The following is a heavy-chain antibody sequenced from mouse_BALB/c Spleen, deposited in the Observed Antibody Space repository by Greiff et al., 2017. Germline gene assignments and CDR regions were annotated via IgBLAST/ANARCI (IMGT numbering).Heavy chain of an antibody. CDR1: GFTFSSYA. J-gene: IGHJ2*01. CDR2: ISSGGST. V-gene: IGHV5-6-5*01. Sequence: EVKLMESGGGLVKPGGSLKLSCAASGFTFSSYAMSWVRQTPEKRLEWVASISSGGSTYYPDSVKGRFTISRDNARNILYLQMSSLRSEDTAMYYCASMVTTYYFDYWGQGTTLTVSS. D-gene: IGHD2-1*01. CDR3: ASMVTTYYFDY.